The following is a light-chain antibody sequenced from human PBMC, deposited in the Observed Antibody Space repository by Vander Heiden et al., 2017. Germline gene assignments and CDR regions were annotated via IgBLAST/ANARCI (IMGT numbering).Light chain of an antibody. Sequence: EVVLPQSPATLSVSPGQSATLSCRTSQRISGYLAWYQHKPGQAPRLLIYDTSNRATGIPTRFTGRGSGTDFTLTISSLATEDFAVYYCQQRSNWPFTFGPGTKVDI. CDR2: DTS. V-gene: IGKV3-11*01. CDR3: QQRSNWPFT. CDR1: QRISGY. J-gene: IGKJ3*01.